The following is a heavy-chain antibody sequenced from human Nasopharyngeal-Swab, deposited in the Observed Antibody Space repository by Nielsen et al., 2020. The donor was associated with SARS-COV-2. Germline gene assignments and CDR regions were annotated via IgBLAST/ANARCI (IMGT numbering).Heavy chain of an antibody. V-gene: IGHV3-7*01. Sequence: GESLKISCAASGFTFSSYWMSWVRQAPGKELEWVANIKQDGSEKYYVDSVKGRFTISRDNAKNSLYLQMNSLRAEDTAVYYCASMVSNYFDYWGQGTLVTVSS. CDR2: IKQDGSEK. J-gene: IGHJ4*02. CDR1: GFTFSSYW. D-gene: IGHD2-8*01. CDR3: ASMVSNYFDY.